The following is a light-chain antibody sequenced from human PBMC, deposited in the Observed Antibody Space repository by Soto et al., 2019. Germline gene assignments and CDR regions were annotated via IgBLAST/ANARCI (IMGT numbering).Light chain of an antibody. CDR3: GTWDSSLSVYV. Sequence: QSVLTQPPSVSVAPGQKVTISCSGSSSNIGNNYVSWYQHLPGTAPKFLIDDNNQRPSGIPDRFSGSKSGTSATLGITGLQTGDEADYYCGTWDSSLSVYVFGTGTKLTVL. CDR1: SSNIGNNY. J-gene: IGLJ1*01. CDR2: DNN. V-gene: IGLV1-51*01.